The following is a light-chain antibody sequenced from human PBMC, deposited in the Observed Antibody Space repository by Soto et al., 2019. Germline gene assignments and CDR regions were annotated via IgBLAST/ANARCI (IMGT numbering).Light chain of an antibody. Sequence: SYELTQPPSVSVAPGQTARITCGGNNIGSYSVHWYQQKPGQAPVLVVYDDSDRPSGIPERFSGSNSGNTATLTIIRVEAGDEADYYGQVWDTSEHPNWVFGGGTKLTVL. CDR3: QVWDTSEHPNWV. V-gene: IGLV3-21*02. CDR2: DDS. J-gene: IGLJ3*02. CDR1: NIGSYS.